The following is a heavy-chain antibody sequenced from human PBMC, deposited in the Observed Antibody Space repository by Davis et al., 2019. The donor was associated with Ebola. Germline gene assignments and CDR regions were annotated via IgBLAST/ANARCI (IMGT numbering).Heavy chain of an antibody. V-gene: IGHV4-34*01. Sequence: SETLSLTCTVSGGSISSYYWSWIRQPPGKGLEWIGEINHSGSTNYNPSLKSRVTISVDTSKNQFSLKLSSVTAADTAVYYCARLGFGEEDDYWGQGTLVTVSS. D-gene: IGHD3-10*01. CDR2: INHSGST. CDR3: ARLGFGEEDDY. J-gene: IGHJ4*02. CDR1: GGSISSYY.